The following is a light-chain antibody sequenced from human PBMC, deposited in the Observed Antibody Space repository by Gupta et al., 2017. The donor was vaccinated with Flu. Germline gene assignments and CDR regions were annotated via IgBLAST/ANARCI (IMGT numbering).Light chain of an antibody. CDR2: EDN. J-gene: IGLJ3*02. V-gene: IGLV1-51*02. CDR3: GTWDSRLGAWV. CDR1: TSNIGNNY. Sequence: STSNIGNNYVAWYQQLPGTAPKLVIYEDNKRPSGIPDRFSGSKSDTSATLGITGLQTGDEADYCCGTWDSRLGAWVFGGGTKLTVL.